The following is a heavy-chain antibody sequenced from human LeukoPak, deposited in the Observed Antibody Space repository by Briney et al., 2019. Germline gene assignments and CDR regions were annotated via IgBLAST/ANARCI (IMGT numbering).Heavy chain of an antibody. CDR2: ISGSGGTT. Sequence: PGGSLRLSCAASGFTFSSYAMSWVRQAPGKGLEWVSAISGSGGTTYYADSVRGRFIISRDNSKNTLYLQMSSLRAEDAAVYYCAKSKEDCCGSFDPWGQGTLVTVSS. CDR3: AKSKEDCCGSFDP. J-gene: IGHJ5*02. V-gene: IGHV3-23*01. CDR1: GFTFSSYA. D-gene: IGHD2-15*01.